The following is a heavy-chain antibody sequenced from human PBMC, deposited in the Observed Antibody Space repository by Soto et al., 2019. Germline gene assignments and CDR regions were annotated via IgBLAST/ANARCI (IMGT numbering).Heavy chain of an antibody. Sequence: QVQLVQSGAEVKKPGASVKVSCKPSGYTFTSYVISWVRQAPGQGLEWMGWISAYSGNPNYAPKLQGRVTMTPDSATSTAYMELRSLRSDATAVYYCARDIRKTGAAAPYYWGQGSLVTVSS. CDR2: ISAYSGNP. J-gene: IGHJ4*02. V-gene: IGHV1-18*01. CDR3: ARDIRKTGAAAPYY. CDR1: GYTFTSYV. D-gene: IGHD6-13*01.